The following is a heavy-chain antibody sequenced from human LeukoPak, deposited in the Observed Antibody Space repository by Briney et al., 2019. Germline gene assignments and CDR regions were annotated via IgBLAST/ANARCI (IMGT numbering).Heavy chain of an antibody. Sequence: PSETLSLTCTVSGGSIKTNYWSWIRQPPGKGLEWIGYGYYRGSTNYNPSLKSRVTISVDTSKNQFSLKLSSVTAADTAVYYCARGRRLIRPAHNYHYYMDVWGKGTTVTVSS. J-gene: IGHJ6*03. CDR1: GGSIKTNY. CDR2: GYYRGST. D-gene: IGHD2-2*01. V-gene: IGHV4-59*12. CDR3: ARGRRLIRPAHNYHYYMDV.